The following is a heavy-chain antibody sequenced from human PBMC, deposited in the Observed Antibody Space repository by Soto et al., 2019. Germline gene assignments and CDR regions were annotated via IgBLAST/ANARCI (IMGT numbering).Heavy chain of an antibody. V-gene: IGHV3-33*01. CDR1: GFTFSSYG. Sequence: GGSLRLSCAASGFTFSSYGMHWVRQAPGKGLEWVAVIWYDGSNKYYADSVKGRFTISRDNSRNTLFLQMNSLRAGDTAVYYCARDYYKYYDSSGYYRSPAYWGQGTLVTVSS. CDR2: IWYDGSNK. J-gene: IGHJ4*02. D-gene: IGHD3-22*01. CDR3: ARDYYKYYDSSGYYRSPAY.